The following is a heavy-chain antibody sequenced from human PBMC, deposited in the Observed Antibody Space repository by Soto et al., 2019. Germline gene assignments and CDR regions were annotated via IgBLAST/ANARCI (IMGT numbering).Heavy chain of an antibody. CDR2: IYYSGNT. Sequence: PSETLSLTCTVSGGSISSYYLSWIRQPPGKGLECIGSIYYSGNTYYNPSLKSRVTISVDTSKNQFSLKLTSVSAADTAMYYCARRVDFWSGYYDFWGQGHLVTVPQ. D-gene: IGHD3-3*01. CDR3: ARRVDFWSGYYDF. V-gene: IGHV4-59*08. J-gene: IGHJ4*02. CDR1: GGSISSYY.